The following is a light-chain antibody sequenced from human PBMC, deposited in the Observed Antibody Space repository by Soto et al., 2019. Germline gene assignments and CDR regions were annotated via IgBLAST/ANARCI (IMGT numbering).Light chain of an antibody. J-gene: IGKJ4*01. V-gene: IGKV3-20*01. Sequence: EIVLTQSPGTLSLSPGERATLSCSASQSVSSSYLAWYQQKPGQAPRLLIYGASSRATGIPDRFSGSGSGTDFPLTISRLEPEDFAVYYCQQYGSSPLTFGGGTKVELK. CDR1: QSVSSSY. CDR2: GAS. CDR3: QQYGSSPLT.